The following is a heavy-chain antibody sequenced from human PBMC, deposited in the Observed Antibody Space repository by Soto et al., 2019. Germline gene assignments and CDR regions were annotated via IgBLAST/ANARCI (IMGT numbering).Heavy chain of an antibody. CDR1: GFTFRGDA. V-gene: IGHV3-23*01. CDR2: ISGSGEMT. Sequence: EVQLLESGGDLVQPGGSLRLACAASGFTFRGDAMSRVRQAPGKGLEWVSSISGSGEMTHYAESVKGRFTISRDNSKNTLYLQMESLRAEDTALYYCARSEMTYNWNEWGQGTLVTVSS. CDR3: ARSEMTYNWNE. D-gene: IGHD1-1*01. J-gene: IGHJ4*02.